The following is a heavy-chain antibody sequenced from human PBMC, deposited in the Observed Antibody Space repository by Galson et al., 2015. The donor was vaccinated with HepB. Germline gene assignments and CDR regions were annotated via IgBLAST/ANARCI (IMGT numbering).Heavy chain of an antibody. Sequence: SLRLSCAASGFSFNIYGIHWVRQAPGKGLEWVATISRFGRDQFYGDSVKGRFTVSRDDSTNTVFLQVDGLRGEDTGVYYCAKDRRQSGETTAMSYYGMDVWGQGTTVTVSS. D-gene: IGHD5-18*01. V-gene: IGHV3-30*18. CDR3: AKDRRQSGETTAMSYYGMDV. J-gene: IGHJ6*02. CDR1: GFSFNIYG. CDR2: ISRFGRDQ.